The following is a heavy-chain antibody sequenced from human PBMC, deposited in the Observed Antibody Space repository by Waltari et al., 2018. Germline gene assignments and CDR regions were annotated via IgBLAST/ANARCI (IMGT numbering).Heavy chain of an antibody. CDR3: ARAKSFSLIVWSYFDL. V-gene: IGHV4-38-2*02. CDR2: IDHSGST. Sequence: QVQLQESGPGLVKPSETLSLTCTVSGYSISSGYYWGWIRQPPGKGLEWIGTIDHSGSTYYNPSLKSRVIISVDKSKNQFSLRLSSVTAADTAVYYCARAKSFSLIVWSYFDLWGRGTLVTVSS. D-gene: IGHD3-22*01. CDR1: GYSISSGYY. J-gene: IGHJ2*01.